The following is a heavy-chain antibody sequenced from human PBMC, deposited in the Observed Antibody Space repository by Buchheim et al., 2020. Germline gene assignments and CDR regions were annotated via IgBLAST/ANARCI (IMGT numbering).Heavy chain of an antibody. CDR1: GFTFTNAW. V-gene: IGHV3-15*07. D-gene: IGHD4-17*01. CDR3: TSTLTVTTYY. J-gene: IGHJ4*02. Sequence: EVQLVESGGGLVEPGGSLRLSCAASGFTFTNAWMNWVRQAPGKGLEWVGRIKSNIDGGTTDYAAPVKGRFTISRADSKNKLYLQMNSLKTEDTAVYYCTSTLTVTTYYWGQGTL. CDR2: IKSNIDGGTT.